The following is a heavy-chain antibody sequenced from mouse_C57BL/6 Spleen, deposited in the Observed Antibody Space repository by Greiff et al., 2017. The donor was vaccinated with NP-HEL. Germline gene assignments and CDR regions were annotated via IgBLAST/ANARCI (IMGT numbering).Heavy chain of an antibody. J-gene: IGHJ4*01. Sequence: QVQLQQPGTELVKPGASVKLSCKASGYTFTSYWMHWVKQRPGPGLEWIGNINPSNGGTNYNEKFKSKATLTVDKSSSTAYMQLSSLTSEDSAVYYCARSAITTVVARDYYAMDYWGQGTSVTVSS. CDR2: INPSNGGT. CDR1: GYTFTSYW. D-gene: IGHD1-1*01. CDR3: ARSAITTVVARDYYAMDY. V-gene: IGHV1-53*01.